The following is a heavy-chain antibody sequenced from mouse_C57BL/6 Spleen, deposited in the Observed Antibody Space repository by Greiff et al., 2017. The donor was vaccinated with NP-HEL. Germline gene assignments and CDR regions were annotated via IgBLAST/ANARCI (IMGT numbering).Heavy chain of an antibody. CDR3: ASYYYGSTYEGYFDV. V-gene: IGHV1-55*01. CDR1: GYTFTSYW. D-gene: IGHD1-1*01. Sequence: QVQLKQPGAELVKPGASVKMSCKASGYTFTSYWITWVKQRPGQGLEWIGDIYPGSGSTNYNEKFKSKATLTVDTSSSTAYMQLSSLTSEDSAVYYCASYYYGSTYEGYFDVWGTGTTVTVSS. J-gene: IGHJ1*03. CDR2: IYPGSGST.